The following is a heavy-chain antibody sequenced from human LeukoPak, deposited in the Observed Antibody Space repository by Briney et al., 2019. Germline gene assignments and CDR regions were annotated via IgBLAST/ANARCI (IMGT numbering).Heavy chain of an antibody. J-gene: IGHJ6*03. CDR2: ISYDGSNK. V-gene: IGHV3-30*04. Sequence: GGSLRLSCAASGFTFSSYAMHWVRQAPGKGLEWVAVISYDGSNKYYADSVKGRSTISRDNSKNTLYLQMNSLRAEDTAVYYCARTIYGDLTMDVWGKGTTVTVSS. CDR3: ARTIYGDLTMDV. CDR1: GFTFSSYA. D-gene: IGHD4-17*01.